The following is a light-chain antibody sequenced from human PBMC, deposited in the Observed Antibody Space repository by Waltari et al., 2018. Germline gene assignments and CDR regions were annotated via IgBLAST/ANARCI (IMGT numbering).Light chain of an antibody. V-gene: IGKV3-15*01. CDR1: RGVGTF. CDR3: QHHDDWPPT. Sequence: EIVMTQSPATLSVFPGERATLSCRASRGVGTFLFWYQQKPGQAPRLLIYAATIRVTGVPRRFSGSLSGTEFNLTISSVQSEDFAYYYCQHHDDWPPTFGGGTKVDI. CDR2: AAT. J-gene: IGKJ4*01.